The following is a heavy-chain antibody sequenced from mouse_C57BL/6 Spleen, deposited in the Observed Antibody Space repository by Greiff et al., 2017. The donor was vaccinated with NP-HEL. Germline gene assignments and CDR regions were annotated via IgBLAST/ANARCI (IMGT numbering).Heavy chain of an antibody. D-gene: IGHD2-1*01. Sequence: VQLQQSGAELVKPGASVKLSCKASGYTFTEYTIHWVKQRSGQGLEWIGWFYPGSGSIKYNEKFKDKATLTADKSSSTVYMELSRLTSEDSAVYFCASHEVRAEYGNYDLGYWGQGTTLTVSS. V-gene: IGHV1-62-2*01. CDR1: GYTFTEYT. CDR3: ASHEVRAEYGNYDLGY. CDR2: FYPGSGSI. J-gene: IGHJ2*01.